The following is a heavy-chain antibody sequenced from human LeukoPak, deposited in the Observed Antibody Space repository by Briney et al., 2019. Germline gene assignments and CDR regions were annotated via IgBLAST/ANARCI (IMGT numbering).Heavy chain of an antibody. CDR1: GFTFSSYS. V-gene: IGHV3-48*04. J-gene: IGHJ6*03. CDR2: ISSSSSTI. D-gene: IGHD2-2*01. Sequence: GGSLRLSCAASGFTFSSYSMNWVRQAPGKGLERVSYISSSSSTIYYADSVKGRFTISRDNAKNSLYLQMNSLRAEDTAVYYCARRVRYCSSTSCYYYMDVWGKGTTVTVSS. CDR3: ARRVRYCSSTSCYYYMDV.